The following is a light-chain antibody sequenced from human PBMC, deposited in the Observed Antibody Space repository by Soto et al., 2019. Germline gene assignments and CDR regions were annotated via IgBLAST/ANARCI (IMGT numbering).Light chain of an antibody. CDR2: EVN. CDR3: NSYAGSNSFV. V-gene: IGLV2-8*01. CDR1: SGGVGGYNY. J-gene: IGLJ1*01. Sequence: QSVLTQPPSASGSPGQSVTISCTGTSGGVGGYNYVSWYQQHPGKAPKLVIFEVNKRPSGVPDRFSGSKSGNTASLTVSGLQTEDEADYYCNSYAGSNSFVFGTGTKVTVL.